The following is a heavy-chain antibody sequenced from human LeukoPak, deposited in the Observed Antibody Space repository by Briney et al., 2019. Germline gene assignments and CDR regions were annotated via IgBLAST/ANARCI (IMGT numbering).Heavy chain of an antibody. CDR3: ARDRYYESSGYYFDYFDY. CDR2: IYSSGSY. V-gene: IGHV4-61*02. J-gene: IGHJ4*02. Sequence: PSQTLSLTCTVSGGSISSGSYYWSWIRQPAGKGLEWNGRIYSSGSYNYNPSLESRVTISVDTSKNQFSLKLSSVTAADTAVYYCARDRYYESSGYYFDYFDYWGKGTLVTVSS. CDR1: GGSISSGSYY. D-gene: IGHD3-22*01.